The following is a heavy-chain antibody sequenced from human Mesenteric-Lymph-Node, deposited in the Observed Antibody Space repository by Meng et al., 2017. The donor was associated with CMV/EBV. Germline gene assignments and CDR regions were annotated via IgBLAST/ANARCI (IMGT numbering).Heavy chain of an antibody. D-gene: IGHD4-17*01. J-gene: IGHJ4*02. Sequence: GESLKISCAASGFTFSSYWMSWVRQAPGKGLEWVANIKQDGSEKYYVDSVKGRFTISRDNTKISLYLQMNSLRAEDTAVYYCASEDYVVEWGQGTLVTVSS. V-gene: IGHV3-7*01. CDR1: GFTFSSYW. CDR3: ASEDYVVE. CDR2: IKQDGSEK.